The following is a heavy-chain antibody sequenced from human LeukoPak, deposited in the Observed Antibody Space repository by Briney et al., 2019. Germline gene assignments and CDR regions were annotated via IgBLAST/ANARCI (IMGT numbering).Heavy chain of an antibody. V-gene: IGHV1-18*01. D-gene: IGHD3-22*01. Sequence: ASVKVSCKASGYTFTSYGISWVRQAPGQGLEWMGWISAYNGNTNYAQKLQGRVTMTTDTSTSTAYMELSSLRSEDTAVYYCARRRYYDSSEGAFDIWGQGTMVTVSS. CDR3: ARRRYYDSSEGAFDI. CDR1: GYTFTSYG. J-gene: IGHJ3*02. CDR2: ISAYNGNT.